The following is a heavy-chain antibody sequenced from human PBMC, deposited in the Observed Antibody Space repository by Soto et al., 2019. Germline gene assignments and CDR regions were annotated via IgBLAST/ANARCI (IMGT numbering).Heavy chain of an antibody. D-gene: IGHD4-17*01. CDR1: GFSLSTSGVG. CDR3: AHRRSPTTVTTYLDY. J-gene: IGHJ4*02. CDR2: IYWDDDK. Sequence: QITLKESGPTLVKPTQTLTLTCTFSGFSLSTSGVGVGWIRQPPGKALEWLALIYWDDDKRYSPSLKCRLTITQDTSKNQVVLTMTNMDPVDTATYYCAHRRSPTTVTTYLDYWGQGTLVTVSS. V-gene: IGHV2-5*02.